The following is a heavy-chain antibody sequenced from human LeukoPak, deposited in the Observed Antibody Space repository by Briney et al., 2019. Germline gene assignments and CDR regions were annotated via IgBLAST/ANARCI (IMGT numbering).Heavy chain of an antibody. CDR3: AKDQWDY. D-gene: IGHD6-19*01. J-gene: IGHJ4*02. CDR2: ITGSDGST. V-gene: IGHV3-23*01. CDR1: GFTFSNYG. Sequence: GGSLRLSCAASGFTFSNYGMHWVRQAPGKGLEWVSAITGSDGSTYYADSVKGRFTISRDNSKNTLYLQMNSLRAEDTAIYYCAKDQWDYWGQGTLVTVSS.